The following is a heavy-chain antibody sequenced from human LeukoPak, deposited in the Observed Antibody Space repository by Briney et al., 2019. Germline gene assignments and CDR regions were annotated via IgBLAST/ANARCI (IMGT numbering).Heavy chain of an antibody. CDR3: ARSPEIYGDYLFDY. CDR1: GYTFTGYY. CDR2: INPNSGGT. D-gene: IGHD4-17*01. Sequence: GASVKVSCKASGYTFTGYYMHWVRQAPGQGLEWMGRINPNSGGTNYAQKFQGRVTMTRDTSISTAYMELSSLRSEDTAVYYCARSPEIYGDYLFDYWGQGTLVTVSS. V-gene: IGHV1-2*06. J-gene: IGHJ4*02.